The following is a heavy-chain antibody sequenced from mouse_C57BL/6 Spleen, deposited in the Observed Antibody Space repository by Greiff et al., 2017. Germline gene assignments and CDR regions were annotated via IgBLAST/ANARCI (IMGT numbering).Heavy chain of an antibody. D-gene: IGHD1-1*01. V-gene: IGHV5-9-1*02. Sequence: EVQLVESGEGLVKPGGSLKLSCAASGFTFSSYAMSWVRQTPEKRLEWVAYISSGGDYIYYADTVKGRFTISRDNARNTLYLQMSSLKSEDTAMYYCTRDGANRYYCDYWGQGTTLTVSS. CDR3: TRDGANRYYCDY. J-gene: IGHJ2*01. CDR2: ISSGGDYI. CDR1: GFTFSSYA.